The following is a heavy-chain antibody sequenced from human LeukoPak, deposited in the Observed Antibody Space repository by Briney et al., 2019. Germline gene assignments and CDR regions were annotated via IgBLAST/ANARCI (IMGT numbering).Heavy chain of an antibody. CDR1: GFTFDDYA. CDR3: ASQGGFTMIVNDY. CDR2: IRYDGSNK. V-gene: IGHV3-30*02. J-gene: IGHJ4*02. Sequence: GGSLRLSCAASGFTFDDYAMHWVRQAPGKGLEWVAFIRYDGSNKYYADSVKGRFTISRDNSKNTLYLQMNSLRAEDTAVYYCASQGGFTMIVNDYWGQGTLVTVSS. D-gene: IGHD3-22*01.